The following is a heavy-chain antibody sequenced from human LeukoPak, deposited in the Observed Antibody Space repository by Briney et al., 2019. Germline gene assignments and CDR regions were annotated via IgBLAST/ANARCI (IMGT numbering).Heavy chain of an antibody. CDR3: ARLGWGVDSSGYYGY. Sequence: SETLSLTCTVSGGSISSYYWSWIRQPPGKGLEWIGYIYYSGSTNYNPSLKSRVTISVDTSKNQFSLKLSSVTAADTAVYYCARLGWGVDSSGYYGYWGQGTLVTVSS. J-gene: IGHJ4*02. CDR1: GGSISSYY. CDR2: IYYSGST. V-gene: IGHV4-59*01. D-gene: IGHD3-22*01.